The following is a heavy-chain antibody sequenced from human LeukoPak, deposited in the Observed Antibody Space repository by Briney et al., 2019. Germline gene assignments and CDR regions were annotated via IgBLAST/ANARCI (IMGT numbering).Heavy chain of an antibody. D-gene: IGHD1-26*01. CDR1: GYTIDNYW. Sequence: GESLKISCKGSGYTIDNYWIGWVRQMPGKGPEWMGIIHLRDSITLYSPSFQGRVTISLDKSIDTAYLQWSRLEASDSAMYCCAARRHSGSPNWYDPWGQGTLVTVSS. CDR3: AARRHSGSPNWYDP. CDR2: IHLRDSIT. J-gene: IGHJ5*02. V-gene: IGHV5-51*01.